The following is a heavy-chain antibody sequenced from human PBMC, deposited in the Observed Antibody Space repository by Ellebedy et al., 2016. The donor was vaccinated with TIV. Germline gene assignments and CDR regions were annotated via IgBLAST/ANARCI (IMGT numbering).Heavy chain of an antibody. CDR3: AKDQGLGYCTNGACLCLDY. Sequence: GGSLRLXXAASGFTFSSYGMHWVRQAPGKGLEWVAVIWYDGSNKYYADSVKGRFTISRDNSKNTLYLQMNSLRAEDTAVYYCAKDQGLGYCTNGACLCLDYWGQGTLVTVSS. CDR1: GFTFSSYG. V-gene: IGHV3-30*02. CDR2: IWYDGSNK. J-gene: IGHJ4*02. D-gene: IGHD2-8*01.